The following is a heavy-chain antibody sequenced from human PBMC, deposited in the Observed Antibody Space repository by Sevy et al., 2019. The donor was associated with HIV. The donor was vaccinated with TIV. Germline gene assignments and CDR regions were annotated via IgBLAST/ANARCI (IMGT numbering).Heavy chain of an antibody. CDR2: TSFDGNVK. Sequence: GGSLRLSCEASGFTFNAYGMHWVRLAPGKGLQWVAVTSFDGNVKYYADSVKGRFTISRDNSKNTLHPQMNSLMPEDTAVYYCAREQGSYRYSPGRYWGQGTLVTVSS. CDR3: AREQGSYRYSPGRY. J-gene: IGHJ4*02. D-gene: IGHD3-16*02. V-gene: IGHV3-30*03. CDR1: GFTFNAYG.